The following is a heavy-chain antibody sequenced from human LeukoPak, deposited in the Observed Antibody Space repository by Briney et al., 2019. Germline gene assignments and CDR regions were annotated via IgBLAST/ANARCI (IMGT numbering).Heavy chain of an antibody. CDR1: GGSISSSSYY. D-gene: IGHD6-13*01. V-gene: IGHV4-39*01. CDR2: IYYSGST. Sequence: PSETLSLTCTVSGGSISSSSYYWGWIRQPLGKGLEWIGSIYYSGSTYYNPSLKSRVTISVDTSKNQFSLKLSSVTAADTAVYYCARLTGSWSGGGWFDPWGQGTLVTVSS. J-gene: IGHJ5*02. CDR3: ARLTGSWSGGGWFDP.